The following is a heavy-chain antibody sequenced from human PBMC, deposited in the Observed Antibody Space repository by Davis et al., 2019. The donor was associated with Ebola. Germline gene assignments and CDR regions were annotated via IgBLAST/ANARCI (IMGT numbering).Heavy chain of an antibody. CDR1: GGSISSSSYY. CDR3: AFRSFPRGYSSGWYGMDV. V-gene: IGHV4-39*01. Sequence: SETLSLTCTVSGGSISSSSYYWGWIRQPPGKGLEWIGRIYYSRSTYYNPSLKSRFTITVDTSKNQFSLKLSSVTAADTGVYYCAFRSFPRGYSSGWYGMDVWGQGTTVTVSS. CDR2: IYYSRST. D-gene: IGHD6-19*01. J-gene: IGHJ6*02.